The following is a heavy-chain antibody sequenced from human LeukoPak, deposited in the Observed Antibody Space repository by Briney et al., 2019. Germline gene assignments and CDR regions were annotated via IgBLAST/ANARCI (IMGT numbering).Heavy chain of an antibody. CDR1: GFGFSNYW. J-gene: IGHJ6*02. CDR3: AKEGRIAAAGREGYYYYGMDV. V-gene: IGHV3-23*01. D-gene: IGHD6-13*01. CDR2: ISGSGGST. Sequence: PGGSLRLSCAASGFGFSNYWMSWVRQAPGKGLEWVSAISGSGGSTYYADSVKGRFTISRDNSKNTLYLQMNSLRAEDTAVYYCAKEGRIAAAGREGYYYYGMDVWGQGTTVTVSS.